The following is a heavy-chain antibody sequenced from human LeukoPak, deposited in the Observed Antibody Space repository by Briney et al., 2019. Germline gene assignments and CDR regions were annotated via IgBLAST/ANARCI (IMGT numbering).Heavy chain of an antibody. CDR3: ARGKRFLEWLPEYYFDY. CDR2: IYSGGST. J-gene: IGHJ4*02. D-gene: IGHD3-3*01. V-gene: IGHV3-66*02. CDR1: GFTVSSNY. Sequence: GGSLRLSCAASGFTVSSNYMSWVRQAPGKGLEWVSVIYSGGSTYYADSVKGRFTISRDNSKNTLYLQMNSLRAEDTAVYYCARGKRFLEWLPEYYFDYWGQETLVTVSS.